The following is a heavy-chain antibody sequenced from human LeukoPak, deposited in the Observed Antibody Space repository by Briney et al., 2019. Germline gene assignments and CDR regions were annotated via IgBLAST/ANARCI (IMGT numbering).Heavy chain of an antibody. Sequence: ASVKVSCKASGYTFTSYGISWVRQAPGQGLEWMGWISAYNGNTNYAQKLQGRVTMTTDTSTSTAYMELRSLRSDDTAVYYCARGPGKYYDILTGYYVLDYWGQGTLVTVSS. V-gene: IGHV1-18*01. J-gene: IGHJ4*02. CDR2: ISAYNGNT. CDR3: ARGPGKYYDILTGYYVLDY. CDR1: GYTFTSYG. D-gene: IGHD3-9*01.